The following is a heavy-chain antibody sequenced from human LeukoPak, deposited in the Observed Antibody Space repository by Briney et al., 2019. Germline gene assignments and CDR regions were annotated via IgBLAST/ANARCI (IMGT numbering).Heavy chain of an antibody. CDR1: RFTFSSYA. Sequence: GGSLRLSCAASRFTFSSYAMTWVRQAPGKGLEWVSSISGSGGSTSYADSVKGRFTISRGNSKNTLYLQMNSLRVEDTAVYYCAKGDTTWELPHDYWGQGTLVTVSS. D-gene: IGHD1-26*01. J-gene: IGHJ4*02. CDR2: ISGSGGST. CDR3: AKGDTTWELPHDY. V-gene: IGHV3-23*01.